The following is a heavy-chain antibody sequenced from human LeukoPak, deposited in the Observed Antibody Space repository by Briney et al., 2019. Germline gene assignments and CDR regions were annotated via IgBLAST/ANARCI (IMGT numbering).Heavy chain of an antibody. D-gene: IGHD6-19*01. J-gene: IGHJ4*02. CDR1: GYTFTSYD. CDR3: ARASSGWGQGFDY. Sequence: GASVKVSCKASGYTFTSYDTNWVRQATGQGLEWMGWTNPNSGNTGYAQKFQGRVTMTRNTSISTAYMELSSLRSEDTAVYYCARASSGWGQGFDYWGQGTLVTVSS. V-gene: IGHV1-8*01. CDR2: TNPNSGNT.